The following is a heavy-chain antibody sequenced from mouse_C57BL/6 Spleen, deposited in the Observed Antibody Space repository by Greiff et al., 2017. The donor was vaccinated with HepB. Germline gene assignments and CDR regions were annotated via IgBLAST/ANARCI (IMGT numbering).Heavy chain of an antibody. CDR1: GYAFSSYW. J-gene: IGHJ1*03. CDR2: IYPGDGDT. V-gene: IGHV1-80*01. CDR3: ARDYDGYWYFDV. D-gene: IGHD2-3*01. Sequence: VQLQESGAELVKPGASVKISCKASGYAFSSYWMNWVKQRHGKGLEWIGQIYPGDGDTNYNGKFKGKATLTADKSSSTAYMQLSSLTSEDSAVYFCARDYDGYWYFDVWGTGTTVTVSS.